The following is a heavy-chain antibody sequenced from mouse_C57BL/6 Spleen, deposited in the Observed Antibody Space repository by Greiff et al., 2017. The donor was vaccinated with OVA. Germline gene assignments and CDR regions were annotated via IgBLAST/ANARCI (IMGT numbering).Heavy chain of an antibody. V-gene: IGHV5-12*01. D-gene: IGHD2-4*01. CDR1: GFTFSDYY. J-gene: IGHJ4*01. CDR2: ISNGGGST. Sequence: EVKVVESGGGLVQPGGSLKLSCAASGFTFSDYYMYWVRQTPEKRLEWVAYISNGGGSTYYPDTVKGRFTISRDNAKNTLYLQMSRLKSEDTVMYYCARDGYDYDLSYAMDYWGQGTSVTVSS. CDR3: ARDGYDYDLSYAMDY.